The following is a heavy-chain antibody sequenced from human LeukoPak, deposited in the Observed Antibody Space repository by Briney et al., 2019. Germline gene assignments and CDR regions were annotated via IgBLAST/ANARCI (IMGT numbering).Heavy chain of an antibody. Sequence: GESLKISRKGSGYSFTSQWIGWVRQMPGKGLEWMGIIYPGDSDTRYSPSFQGQVTISADKSISTTYLQWSSLKASDTAIYYCARRYGDSRAFDPWGQGTLVTVSS. CDR1: GYSFTSQW. CDR3: ARRYGDSRAFDP. CDR2: IYPGDSDT. D-gene: IGHD4-17*01. J-gene: IGHJ5*02. V-gene: IGHV5-51*01.